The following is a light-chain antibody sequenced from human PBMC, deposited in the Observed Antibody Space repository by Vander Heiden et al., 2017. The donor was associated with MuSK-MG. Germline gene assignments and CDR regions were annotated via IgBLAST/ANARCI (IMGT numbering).Light chain of an antibody. Sequence: DIQMTQSPSSLSASVGDRVTITCRASANIHSYLNWYQQKPGRAPVLLISAASSLHSGVPSKFSGSGSGTDYTLTINRLQPDNFATYFCQQTVNTPNTFGGGTKVEMK. CDR1: ANIHSY. V-gene: IGKV1-39*01. CDR3: QQTVNTPNT. CDR2: AAS. J-gene: IGKJ4*01.